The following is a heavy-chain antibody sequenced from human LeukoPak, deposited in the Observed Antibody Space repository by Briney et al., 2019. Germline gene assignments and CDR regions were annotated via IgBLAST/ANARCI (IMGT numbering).Heavy chain of an antibody. V-gene: IGHV7-4-1*02. CDR2: INTNTGNP. Sequence: ASVKVSCKASGYTFTSYAMNWVRQAPGQGLEWMGWINTNTGNPTYAQGFTGRFVFSLDTSVSTAYLQISSLKAEDTAVYYCARASSYDFWSGYYDIYYYYYMDVWGKGTTVTVSS. D-gene: IGHD3-3*01. CDR3: ARASSYDFWSGYYDIYYYYYMDV. J-gene: IGHJ6*03. CDR1: GYTFTSYA.